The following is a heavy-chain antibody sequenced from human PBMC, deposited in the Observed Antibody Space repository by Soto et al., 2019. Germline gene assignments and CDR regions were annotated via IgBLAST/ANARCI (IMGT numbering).Heavy chain of an antibody. D-gene: IGHD2-2*02. CDR3: ARDWRYCSSTSCYTTTIFYYYYGMDV. Sequence: GASVKVSCKASGYTFTSYGISWVRQAPGQGLEWMGWNSAYNGNTNYAQKLQGRVTMTTDTSTSTAYMELRSLRYDDTAVYYCARDWRYCSSTSCYTTTIFYYYYGMDVWGQGTTVTVSS. CDR1: GYTFTSYG. CDR2: NSAYNGNT. V-gene: IGHV1-18*04. J-gene: IGHJ6*02.